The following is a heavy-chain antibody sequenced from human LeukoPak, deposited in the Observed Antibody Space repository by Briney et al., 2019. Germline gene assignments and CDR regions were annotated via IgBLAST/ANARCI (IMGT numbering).Heavy chain of an antibody. V-gene: IGHV3-20*04. CDR1: GFSFHGDG. D-gene: IGHD1-26*01. CDR3: ARSPEWDPKQLGFKYFDY. J-gene: IGHJ4*02. CDR2: INWNGGDK. Sequence: GGSLTLSCAASGFSFHGDGMSWVRQAPGKGLEWVSGINWNGGDKRYADSVRGRFTISRDNAKNSLYLHMNSLRGEDTALYYCARSPEWDPKQLGFKYFDYWGQGTLVTVSS.